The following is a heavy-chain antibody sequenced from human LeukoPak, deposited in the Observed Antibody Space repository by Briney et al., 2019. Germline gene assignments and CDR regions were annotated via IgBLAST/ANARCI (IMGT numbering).Heavy chain of an antibody. CDR3: ARDETPGYYYGMDV. V-gene: IGHV3-48*02. Sequence: GGSLRHSCAASKFTFSTYSMNWVRQAPGKALEWVSYISSGSETIYYADSVTGRFTISRDNAKNSLYLQMNSLRDEDTAVYYCARDETPGYYYGMDVWGQGSTVTVSS. J-gene: IGHJ6*02. CDR1: KFTFSTYS. CDR2: ISSGSETI.